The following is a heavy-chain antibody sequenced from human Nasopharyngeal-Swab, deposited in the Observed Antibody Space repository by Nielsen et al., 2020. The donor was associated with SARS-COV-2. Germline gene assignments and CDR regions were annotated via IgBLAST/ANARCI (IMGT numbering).Heavy chain of an antibody. D-gene: IGHD1-26*01. Sequence: WIRQPPGKGLEWIGSIYYSGSTYYNPSLKSRVTIPVDTSKNQFSLKLSSVTAADTAVYYCAGGAGYYYYYMDVWGKGTTVTVSS. CDR2: IYYSGST. CDR3: AGGAGYYYYYMDV. V-gene: IGHV4-39*01. J-gene: IGHJ6*03.